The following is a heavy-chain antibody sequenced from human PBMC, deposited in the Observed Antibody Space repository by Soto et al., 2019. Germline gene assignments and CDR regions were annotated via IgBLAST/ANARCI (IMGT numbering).Heavy chain of an antibody. D-gene: IGHD6-25*01. CDR2: IKQDGSEK. CDR1: GFTFSSYW. V-gene: IGHV3-7*01. Sequence: PGGSLRLSCAASGFTFSSYWMSWVRQAPGKGLEWVANIKQDGSEKYYVDSVKVRFTISIDKAKNSLYLQMNSLRAEETAVYYCARGGVAAGNNWFDPWGQGTMVTVSS. CDR3: ARGGVAAGNNWFDP. J-gene: IGHJ5*02.